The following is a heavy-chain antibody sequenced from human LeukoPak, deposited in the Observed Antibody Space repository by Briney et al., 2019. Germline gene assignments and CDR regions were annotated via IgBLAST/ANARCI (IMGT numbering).Heavy chain of an antibody. CDR3: AKDALPLGYCSSTSCYTGGFDY. Sequence: GGSLRLSCAASGFTFSSYGMHWVSQAPGKGLEWVVFIRYDGSNKYYADSVKGRFTISRDNSKNTLYLQMNSLRAEDTAVYYCAKDALPLGYCSSTSCYTGGFDYWGQGTLVTVSS. D-gene: IGHD2-2*02. CDR1: GFTFSSYG. CDR2: IRYDGSNK. J-gene: IGHJ4*02. V-gene: IGHV3-30*02.